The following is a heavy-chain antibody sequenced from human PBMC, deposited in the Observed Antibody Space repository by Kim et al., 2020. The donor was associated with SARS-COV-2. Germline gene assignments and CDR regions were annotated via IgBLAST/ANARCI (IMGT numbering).Heavy chain of an antibody. CDR1: GFTVSRYW. V-gene: IGHV3-74*01. CDR3: ARGMFRYGFDV. CDR2: INGYDGPT. Sequence: GGSLRLSCAASGFTVSRYWINWVRQAPGKGLVWVSRINGYDGPTNYADSVKGRFTVSRDNAENTVFLQMNSLRAEDTAVYYCARGMFRYGFDVWGQGTTVTVSS. D-gene: IGHD3-10*02. J-gene: IGHJ6*02.